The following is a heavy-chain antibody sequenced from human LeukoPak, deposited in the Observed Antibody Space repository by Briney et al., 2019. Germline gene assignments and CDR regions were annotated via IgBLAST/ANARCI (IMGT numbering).Heavy chain of an antibody. D-gene: IGHD3-10*01. V-gene: IGHV3-23*01. J-gene: IGHJ4*02. CDR3: ARDPHGAYYGSGTLDY. Sequence: GGSLRLSCAASGFTFSSYAMSWVRQAPGKGLEWVSAISGSGGSTYYADSVKGRFTISRDNAKNSLYLRMNSLRAEDTAVYYCARDPHGAYYGSGTLDYWGQGTLVTVSS. CDR2: ISGSGGST. CDR1: GFTFSSYA.